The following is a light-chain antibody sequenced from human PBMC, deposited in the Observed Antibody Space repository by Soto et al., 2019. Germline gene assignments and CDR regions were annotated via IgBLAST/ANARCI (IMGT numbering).Light chain of an antibody. CDR2: ASS. V-gene: IGKV3-20*01. CDR1: QIISSAY. Sequence: EIVLTQSPGTLSLSPGDRATRSCRASQIISSAYLAWYQQRPGQAPRLLIYASSSRATGIPDRFSGSGSGTDFTLTISRLEPEDFAVYYCQQCGSSLPWTFGQGTKVE. J-gene: IGKJ1*01. CDR3: QQCGSSLPWT.